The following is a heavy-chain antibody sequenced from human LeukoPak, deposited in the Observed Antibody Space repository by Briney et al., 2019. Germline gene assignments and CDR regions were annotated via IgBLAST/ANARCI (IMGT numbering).Heavy chain of an antibody. Sequence: GGSLRLSCAASGFTFTGYYMHWVRQAPGQGLEWMGWINPNSGGTNYAQKFQGRVTMTRDTSISTAYMELSRLRSDDTAVYYCARGPIFGVVLFYMDVWGKGTTVTVSS. CDR2: INPNSGGT. V-gene: IGHV1-2*02. J-gene: IGHJ6*03. CDR3: ARGPIFGVVLFYMDV. CDR1: GFTFTGYY. D-gene: IGHD3-3*02.